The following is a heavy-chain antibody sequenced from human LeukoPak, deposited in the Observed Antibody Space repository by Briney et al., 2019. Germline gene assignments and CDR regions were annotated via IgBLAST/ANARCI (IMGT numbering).Heavy chain of an antibody. CDR1: GFTFSTYT. D-gene: IGHD4/OR15-4a*01. CDR2: ISSGGLTI. J-gene: IGHJ4*02. CDR3: GRDFDYGDYIDF. Sequence: GGSLRLSCVASGFTFSTYTFNWVRQAPGKGLEWLSYISSGGLTIFYADSVKGRFTISRDNTKNAIYLDMTNLRAEDTTVYYCGRDFDYGDYIDFWGQGTLVAVSS. V-gene: IGHV3-48*04.